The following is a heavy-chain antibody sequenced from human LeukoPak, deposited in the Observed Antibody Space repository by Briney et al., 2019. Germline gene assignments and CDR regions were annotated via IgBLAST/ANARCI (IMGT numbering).Heavy chain of an antibody. Sequence: GASVKVSCKASGYTFTSYDINWVRQATGQGLEWMRWMDPNSGNTGYAQKFQGRVTITRNTSISTAYMELSSLRSEDTTVYYCARGAAGYSSSWPDYWGQGTLVTVSS. CDR1: GYTFTSYD. J-gene: IGHJ4*02. D-gene: IGHD6-13*01. CDR2: MDPNSGNT. V-gene: IGHV1-8*03. CDR3: ARGAAGYSSSWPDY.